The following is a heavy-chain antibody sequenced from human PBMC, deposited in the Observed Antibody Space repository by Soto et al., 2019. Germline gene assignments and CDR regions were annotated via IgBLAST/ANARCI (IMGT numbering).Heavy chain of an antibody. J-gene: IGHJ6*02. CDR3: ATRGSYYYYCGMDV. Sequence: QVQLQQWGAGLLKPSETLSLTCAVYGGSFSGYYWSWIRQPPGKGLEWIEEINHSGSTNYNPSLKSRVTISVDTSKNHFSLKLSSVTAADTAVYYCATRGSYYYYCGMDVWGQGTTVAVSS. CDR2: INHSGST. V-gene: IGHV4-34*01. CDR1: GGSFSGYY. D-gene: IGHD1-26*01.